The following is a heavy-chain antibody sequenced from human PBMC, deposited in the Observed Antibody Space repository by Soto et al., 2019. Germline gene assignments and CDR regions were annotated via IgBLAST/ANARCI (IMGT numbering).Heavy chain of an antibody. J-gene: IGHJ4*02. Sequence: LRLSCAASGLIFSDVWMTWVRQAPGKGLEWVGRIKTKPDDGTIDYAAPVRGRFTISRDDSKNTLYLQMTSLTPDDTGVYYCTTSNLGVDFWGPGTLVTGSS. V-gene: IGHV3-15*01. CDR1: GLIFSDVW. CDR3: TTSNLGVDF. D-gene: IGHD1-1*01. CDR2: IKTKPDDGTI.